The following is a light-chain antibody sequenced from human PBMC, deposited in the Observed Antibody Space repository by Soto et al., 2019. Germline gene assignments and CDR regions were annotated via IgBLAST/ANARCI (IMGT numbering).Light chain of an antibody. Sequence: QSALTQPASLSGSPGQSITISCTGTTDDIGLYSFVSRYAQHPGKAPKLIIYQASHRPSGVSDRFSGSKSGTTASLTIAGLQPEDEADYYCSSFTADTTVVFGGGIKLTVL. CDR3: SSFTADTTVV. V-gene: IGLV2-14*01. CDR1: TDDIGLYSF. J-gene: IGLJ2*01. CDR2: QAS.